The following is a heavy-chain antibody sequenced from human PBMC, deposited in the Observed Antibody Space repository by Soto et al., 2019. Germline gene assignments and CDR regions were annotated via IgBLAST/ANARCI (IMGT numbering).Heavy chain of an antibody. CDR1: GYTFTGYY. J-gene: IGHJ6*02. Sequence: QVQLVQSGAEVKKPGASVKVSCKASGYTFTGYYMHWVRQAPGQGLEWMGWINPNSGGTNYAQKFQGRVTMTRDTSISTAYMELSRLRSDATAVYYCARDRGRGSSYGPYGMDVWGQGTTVTVSS. D-gene: IGHD6-6*01. V-gene: IGHV1-2*02. CDR3: ARDRGRGSSYGPYGMDV. CDR2: INPNSGGT.